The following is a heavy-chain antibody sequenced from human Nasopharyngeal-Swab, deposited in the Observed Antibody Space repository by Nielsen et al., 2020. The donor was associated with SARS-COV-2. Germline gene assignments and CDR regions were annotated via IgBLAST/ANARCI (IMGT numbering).Heavy chain of an antibody. J-gene: IGHJ4*02. V-gene: IGHV3-7*03. CDR3: ARSHRDYYDSSGSDDY. CDR2: IKQDGSEK. CDR1: GFTFSSYW. Sequence: GESLKISCAASGFTFSSYWMSWVRQAPGKGLEWVANIKQDGSEKYYVDSVKGRFTISRDNAKNSLYLQMNSLRAEDTAVYYCARSHRDYYDSSGSDDYWGQGTLATVSS. D-gene: IGHD3-22*01.